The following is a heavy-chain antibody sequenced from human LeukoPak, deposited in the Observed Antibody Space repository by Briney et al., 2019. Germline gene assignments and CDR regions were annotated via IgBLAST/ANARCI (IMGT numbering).Heavy chain of an antibody. D-gene: IGHD4-11*01. J-gene: IGHJ3*02. CDR2: IYYSGST. CDR3: ARHVQSLRDAFDI. CDR1: GGSIGSSY. Sequence: SETLSLTCTISGGSIGSSYWNWIRQPPGKGLEWIGYIYYSGSTNYSPSLKSRVTISVDTSKNQFSLKLSSVTAADTAVYYCARHVQSLRDAFDIWGQGTMVTVSS. V-gene: IGHV4-59*08.